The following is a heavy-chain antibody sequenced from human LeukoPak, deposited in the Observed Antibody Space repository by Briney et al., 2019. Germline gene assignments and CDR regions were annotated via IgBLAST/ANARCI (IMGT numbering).Heavy chain of an antibody. Sequence: ASVKVSCKASGYTFTGYYIHWVRQAPGQGLEWMGWIKPNSGGTNYAQKFQGRVTMTRDTSISTAYMELNSLRPEDMAFYYCTKAGLHGFDYWGQGTLVTVSS. CDR3: TKAGLHGFDY. CDR1: GYTFTGYY. CDR2: IKPNSGGT. V-gene: IGHV1-2*02. J-gene: IGHJ4*02.